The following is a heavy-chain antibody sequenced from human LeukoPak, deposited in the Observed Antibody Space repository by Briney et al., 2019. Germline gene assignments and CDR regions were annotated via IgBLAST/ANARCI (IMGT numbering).Heavy chain of an antibody. D-gene: IGHD2-2*01. CDR3: ARVFVVAPAARRLNWFDP. CDR1: GFTFSSYS. J-gene: IGHJ5*02. CDR2: ISSISSYI. V-gene: IGHV3-21*01. Sequence: GGSLTLSCPASGFTFSSYSMNWVRQAPGEGLEWVSSISSISSYIYYADSVKGRFTISRDTAKNSLYLQMNSLMAVDTAVYYCARVFVVAPAARRLNWFDPWGQGTLVTVSS.